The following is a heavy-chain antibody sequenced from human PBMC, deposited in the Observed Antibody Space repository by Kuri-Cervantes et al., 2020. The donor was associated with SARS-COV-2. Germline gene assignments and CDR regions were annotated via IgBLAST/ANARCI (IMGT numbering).Heavy chain of an antibody. CDR2: INPNSGGT. Sequence: ASVKVSCKASGYTFTGYYMHWVRQAPGQGLEWMGWINPNSGGTNYAQKFQGRVTITADESTSTAYMELSSLRSEDTAVYYCHVYGSGSYYNWLDYWGQGTLVTVSS. CDR1: GYTFTGYY. J-gene: IGHJ4*02. D-gene: IGHD3-10*01. V-gene: IGHV1-2*02. CDR3: HVYGSGSYYNWLDY.